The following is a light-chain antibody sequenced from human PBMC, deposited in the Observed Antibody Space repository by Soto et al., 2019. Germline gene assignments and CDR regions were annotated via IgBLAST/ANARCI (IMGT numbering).Light chain of an antibody. CDR1: QSISNNY. J-gene: IGKJ2*01. CDR2: GSS. CDR3: QQYGSSPPYT. Sequence: EVVLTQSPGTLSLSPGERATLSCRASQSISNNYFAWYQQKPGQAPRLLIFGSSDTSPGIPDRFSGSGSGTDFTLTIIRLEPEDFAVYYCQQYGSSPPYTFGQGTKLEIK. V-gene: IGKV3-20*01.